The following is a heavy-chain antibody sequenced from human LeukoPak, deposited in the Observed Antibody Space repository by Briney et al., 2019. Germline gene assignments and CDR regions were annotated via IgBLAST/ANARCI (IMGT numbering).Heavy chain of an antibody. CDR1: GFIFSDHA. CDR3: ARQMTSTRLFDA. V-gene: IGHV3-30*04. CDR2: IGSDGTKK. J-gene: IGHJ4*02. D-gene: IGHD5/OR15-5a*01. Sequence: GRPLRLPCVPSGFIFSDHAFHWVRPSPAKGLEGVALIGSDGTKKYYADSVQGRFTVSRENSKNTLFLQMNTVRADDTAVYFCARQMTSTRLFDAWGQGTLVTVSS.